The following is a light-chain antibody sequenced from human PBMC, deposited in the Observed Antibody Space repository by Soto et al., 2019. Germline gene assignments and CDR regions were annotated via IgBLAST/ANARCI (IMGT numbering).Light chain of an antibody. CDR1: SSVIGHYDY. CDR2: HVT. Sequence: ALTQPASVSGSPGQSITISCTGTSSVIGHYDYVSWYQQHPGKAPKLMIYHVTYRPSGVSNRYSGSKSGNSASLTISGLQADDEADYYCCSLTTSHTYVFGSGTKVTVL. CDR3: CSLTTSHTYV. V-gene: IGLV2-14*03. J-gene: IGLJ1*01.